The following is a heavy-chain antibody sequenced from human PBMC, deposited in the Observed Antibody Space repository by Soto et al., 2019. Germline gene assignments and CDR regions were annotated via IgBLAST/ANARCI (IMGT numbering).Heavy chain of an antibody. CDR1: GSTFSSYA. J-gene: IGHJ4*01. CDR2: ISGNSGKT. D-gene: IGHD2-8*01. V-gene: IGHV3-23*01. CDR3: AKLGFVLMELYYFHQ. Sequence: QPGGSLRLSCTASGSTFSSYAMSWVRQTPGKELEWVSTISGNSGKTNYAESVKGRFSISRDNSKNTVHLQLDSLRAEDTAVYFCAKLGFVLMELYYFHQWGHGTLVTVSS.